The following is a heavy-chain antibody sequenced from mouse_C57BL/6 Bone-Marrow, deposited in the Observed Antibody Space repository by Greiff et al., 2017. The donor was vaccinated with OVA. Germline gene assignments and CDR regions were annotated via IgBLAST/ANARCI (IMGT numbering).Heavy chain of an antibody. CDR2: VYPYNGGT. J-gene: IGHJ2*01. CDR3: ARGNYYGSSYYFDY. CDR1: GFTFTDYY. Sequence: VQLKQSGPVLVKPGPSVKISCKASGFTFTDYYMHWVKQSHGKSLEWIGLVYPYNGGTSYNQKFKGKATLTVDTSSSTAYMELNSLTAEDSAVYYGARGNYYGSSYYFDYWGQGTTLTVSS. D-gene: IGHD1-1*01. V-gene: IGHV1-36*01.